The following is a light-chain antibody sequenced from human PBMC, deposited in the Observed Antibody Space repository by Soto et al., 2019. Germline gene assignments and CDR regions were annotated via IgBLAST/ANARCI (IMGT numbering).Light chain of an antibody. V-gene: IGLV2-14*03. CDR2: DVS. CDR3: SSSTTSSTLV. Sequence: LTQPASVSGSPGQSIAISCAGTSSDVGGYNYVSWYQQHPGKAPKLLIYDVSNRPSGVSNRFSGSKSGNTASLTISGLQAGDEADYYCSSSTTSSTLVFGTGTKVTVL. CDR1: SSDVGGYNY. J-gene: IGLJ1*01.